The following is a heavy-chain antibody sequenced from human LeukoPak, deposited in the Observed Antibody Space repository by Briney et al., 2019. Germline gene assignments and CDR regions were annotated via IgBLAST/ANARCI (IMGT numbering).Heavy chain of an antibody. CDR1: GFTFDDYG. CDR2: ISGSGGST. Sequence: PGGSLRLSCAASGFTFDDYGMSWVRQAPGKGLEWVSAISGSGGSTYYADSGKGRFTISRDNSKNTLYLQMNSLRAEDTAVYYCAKVGITMIVVVTSFHDAFDIWGQGTMVTVSS. CDR3: AKVGITMIVVVTSFHDAFDI. D-gene: IGHD3-22*01. J-gene: IGHJ3*02. V-gene: IGHV3-23*01.